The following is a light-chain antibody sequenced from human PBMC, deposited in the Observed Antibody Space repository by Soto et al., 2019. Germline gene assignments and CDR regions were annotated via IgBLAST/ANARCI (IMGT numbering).Light chain of an antibody. CDR2: ATS. Sequence: DIQITQSPSPLSASRRERVTITRGAIESISSYLSWYQQTPGKAHKLLIYATSNLQSGVPSRFSGSGFGTDFTLTISSLQPEEFATYYCQQCYSTPITFGQGTRLEIK. CDR1: ESISSY. V-gene: IGKV1-39*01. J-gene: IGKJ5*01. CDR3: QQCYSTPIT.